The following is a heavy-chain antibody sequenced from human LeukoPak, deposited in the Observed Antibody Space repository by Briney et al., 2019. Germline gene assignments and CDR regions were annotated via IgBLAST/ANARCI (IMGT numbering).Heavy chain of an antibody. CDR1: GGSISSNSFH. CDR2: IDYSGST. J-gene: IGHJ5*02. D-gene: IGHD3-16*01. Sequence: SETLSLTCTVSGGSISSNSFHWGWIRQPPGTGLEWIGSIDYSGSTYYNPSLKSRITISVDTSKNQFSLKLQSVTAADTAVYYCARRLNWFDPWGQGTLVTVSS. V-gene: IGHV4-39*01. CDR3: ARRLNWFDP.